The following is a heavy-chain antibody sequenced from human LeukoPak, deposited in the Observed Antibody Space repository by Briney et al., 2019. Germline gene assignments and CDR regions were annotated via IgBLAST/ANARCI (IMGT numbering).Heavy chain of an antibody. Sequence: GGSLRLSCATSGFTFSDYYMSWIRQAPGKGLEWVSYITSSGSTIYYADSVKGRFTISRDNSKNTLYLQMNSLRAEDTAVYYCARGVGARSSNLDYWGQGTLVTVSS. J-gene: IGHJ4*02. CDR3: ARGVGARSSNLDY. D-gene: IGHD1-26*01. CDR2: ITSSGSTI. CDR1: GFTFSDYY. V-gene: IGHV3-11*01.